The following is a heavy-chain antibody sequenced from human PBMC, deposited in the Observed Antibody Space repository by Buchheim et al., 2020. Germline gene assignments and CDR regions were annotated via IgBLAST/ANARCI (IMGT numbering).Heavy chain of an antibody. V-gene: IGHV4-34*01. J-gene: IGHJ6*03. Sequence: QVQLQQWGAGLLKPSETLSLTCAVYGGSFSGYYWSWIRQPPGKGLEWIGEINHSGSTNYNPSLKSRVTISVDTSKNQFSLKLSSVTAADTAVYYCARTVPSATDPYYYYYMDVWGKGTT. CDR1: GGSFSGYY. CDR3: ARTVPSATDPYYYYYMDV. D-gene: IGHD2-2*01. CDR2: INHSGST.